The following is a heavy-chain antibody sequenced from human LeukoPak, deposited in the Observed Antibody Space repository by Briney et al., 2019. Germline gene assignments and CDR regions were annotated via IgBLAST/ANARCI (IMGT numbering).Heavy chain of an antibody. CDR3: ARDRNTYYYGSGSYYSFDY. V-gene: IGHV1-69*01. D-gene: IGHD3-10*01. CDR2: IIPIFGTA. Sequence: SVKVSCKAPGGTFSSYAISWVRQAPGQGLEWMGGIIPIFGTANYAQKFQGRVTITADESTSTAYMELSSLRSEDTAVYYCARDRNTYYYGSGSYYSFDYWGQGTLVTVSS. J-gene: IGHJ4*02. CDR1: GGTFSSYA.